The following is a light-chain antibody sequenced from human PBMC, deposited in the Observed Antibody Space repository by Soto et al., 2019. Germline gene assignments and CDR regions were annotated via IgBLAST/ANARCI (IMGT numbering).Light chain of an antibody. V-gene: IGKV1-8*01. CDR3: QQYYSYLIT. CDR2: DAS. CDR1: QDISRW. J-gene: IGKJ5*01. Sequence: AIRMTQSPSSFSASTGDRVTITCRASQDISRWLAWYQQKPGKAPVLLIYDASTLQGGVPSRFSGSGSGTDFTLTISCLQSEDFAAYYCQQYYSYLITFGQGTRLEIK.